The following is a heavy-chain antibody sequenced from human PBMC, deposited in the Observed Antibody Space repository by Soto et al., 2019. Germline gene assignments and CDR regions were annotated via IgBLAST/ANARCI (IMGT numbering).Heavy chain of an antibody. Sequence: QVQLVQSGAEVKEPGSAVKVSCKAPADSFSSYGISWVRQAPGQGLEWMGGIIPIFGTTNYAEKFQGRVTLTADESTNPAYMELSSLRSEDTALSYCARVFPDGWVEPGVVLGYLDTWGRGTLVTVSS. CDR1: ADSFSSYG. D-gene: IGHD3-3*01. CDR3: ARVFPDGWVEPGVVLGYLDT. CDR2: IIPIFGTT. V-gene: IGHV1-69*01. J-gene: IGHJ4*02.